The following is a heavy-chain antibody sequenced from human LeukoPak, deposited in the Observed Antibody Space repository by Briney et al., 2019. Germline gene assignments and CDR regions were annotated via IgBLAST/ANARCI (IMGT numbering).Heavy chain of an antibody. D-gene: IGHD6-6*01. V-gene: IGHV1-69*02. CDR2: IIPILGIA. CDR3: ASDRSSFSFDY. Sequence: AAVKVSCKASGGTFSSYTISWVRQAPGQGLEWMGRIIPILGIANYAQKFQGRVTITADKSTSPAYMELSSLSSADTAVYYCASDRSSFSFDYWGQGTLVTVSS. CDR1: GGTFSSYT. J-gene: IGHJ4*02.